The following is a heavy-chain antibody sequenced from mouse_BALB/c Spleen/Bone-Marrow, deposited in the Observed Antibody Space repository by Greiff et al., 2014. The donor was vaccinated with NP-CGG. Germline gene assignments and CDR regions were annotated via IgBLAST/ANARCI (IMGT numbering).Heavy chain of an antibody. Sequence: LVESGAELVKPGAPVKLSCKASGYTFTSYYMYWVKQRPGQGLEWIGEINPSNGGTNFNEKFKSKATLTVDKSSSTAYMQLSSLTSEDSAVYYCTRYGNYYFDYWGQGTSLTVSS. V-gene: IGHV1S81*02. CDR3: TRYGNYYFDY. D-gene: IGHD2-1*01. J-gene: IGHJ2*02. CDR2: INPSNGGT. CDR1: GYTFTSYY.